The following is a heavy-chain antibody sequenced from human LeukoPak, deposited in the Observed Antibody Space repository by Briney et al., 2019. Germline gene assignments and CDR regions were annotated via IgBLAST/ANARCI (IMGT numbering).Heavy chain of an antibody. CDR3: ARVGPPSYAMDV. Sequence: GGSLRLSCGASGFXFRTYSINWVRQAPGKGLEWVSSISTTSSYFYYADSVKGRFTISRDNAKNALFLQMISLRAEDTAVYYCARVGPPSYAMDVWGQGTTVTVSS. CDR1: GFXFRTYS. J-gene: IGHJ6*02. D-gene: IGHD3-16*01. V-gene: IGHV3-21*01. CDR2: ISTTSSYF.